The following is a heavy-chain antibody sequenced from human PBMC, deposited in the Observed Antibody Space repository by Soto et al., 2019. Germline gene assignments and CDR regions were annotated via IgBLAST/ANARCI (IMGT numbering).Heavy chain of an antibody. CDR1: GYTFTAYH. V-gene: IGHV1-2*02. CDR3: ARNMDYYYGRGSGNGHGV. Sequence: QVRLVQSGAEVKEPGDSVRVSCEASGYTFTAYHIHWVRQAPGQGLEWMGWINPKVGDTGYAQDFPGRVSMTSDMSISTVYMELSRLTSDDTAIYYCARNMDYYYGRGSGNGHGVWGQGTTVTVFS. CDR2: INPKVGDT. J-gene: IGHJ6*02. D-gene: IGHD3-10*02.